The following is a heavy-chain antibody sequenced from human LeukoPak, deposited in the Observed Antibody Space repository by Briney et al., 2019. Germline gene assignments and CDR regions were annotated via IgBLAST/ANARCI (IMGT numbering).Heavy chain of an antibody. J-gene: IGHJ3*02. V-gene: IGHV3-30*02. D-gene: IGHD3-10*01. CDR3: ARDDVSNYYGSGSYRTPPDQDAFDI. Sequence: GGSLRLSCAASGFTFSSYGMHWVRQAPGKGLEWVAFIRYDGSNKYYADSVKGRFTISRDNSKNTLYLQMNSLRAEDTAVYYCARDDVSNYYGSGSYRTPPDQDAFDIWGQGTMVTVSS. CDR2: IRYDGSNK. CDR1: GFTFSSYG.